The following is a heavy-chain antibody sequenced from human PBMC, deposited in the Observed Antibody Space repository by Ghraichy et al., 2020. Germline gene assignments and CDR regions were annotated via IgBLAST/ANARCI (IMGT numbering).Heavy chain of an antibody. CDR1: GFTFSSYG. Sequence: GSLRLSCAASGFTFSSYGMHWVRQAPGKGLEWVAIISYDGRNKYYADSVKGRFTISRDNSKNAQYLQMNSLRDEDTAVYYCAKDVYGYYGSGSYYNVGGMNVWGQGTTVTVS. CDR2: ISYDGRNK. D-gene: IGHD3-10*01. V-gene: IGHV3-30*18. CDR3: AKDVYGYYGSGSYYNVGGMNV. J-gene: IGHJ6*02.